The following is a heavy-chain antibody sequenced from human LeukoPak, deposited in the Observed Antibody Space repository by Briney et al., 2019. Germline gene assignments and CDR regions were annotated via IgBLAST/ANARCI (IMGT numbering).Heavy chain of an antibody. D-gene: IGHD3-3*01. CDR1: GYSISSGYY. CDR3: AREGTRFLEWLSQNWFDP. CDR2: IFHSGST. Sequence: SETLSLTCTVPGYSISSGYYWGWIRQPPGKGLEWIGSIFHSGSTYYNPSLKSRVTISVDTSKNQFSLKLSSVTAADTAVYYCAREGTRFLEWLSQNWFDPWGQGTLVTVSS. J-gene: IGHJ5*02. V-gene: IGHV4-38-2*02.